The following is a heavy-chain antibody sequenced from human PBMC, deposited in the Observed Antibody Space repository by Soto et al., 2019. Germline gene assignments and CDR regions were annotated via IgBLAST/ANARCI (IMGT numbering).Heavy chain of an antibody. D-gene: IGHD6-6*01. CDR2: IDPSDSYT. CDR3: ARRKYSSSSSYYYYGMDV. Sequence: GESLKISCKGSGYSFTSYWISWVRQMPGKGLEWMGRIDPSDSYTNYSPSFQGHVTISADKSISTAYLQWSSLKASDTAMYYCARRKYSSSSSYYYYGMDVWGQGTTVTVSS. J-gene: IGHJ6*02. CDR1: GYSFTSYW. V-gene: IGHV5-10-1*01.